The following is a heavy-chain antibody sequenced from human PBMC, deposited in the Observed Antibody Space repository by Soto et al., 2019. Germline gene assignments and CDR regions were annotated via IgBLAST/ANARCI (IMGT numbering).Heavy chain of an antibody. V-gene: IGHV1-3*04. J-gene: IGHJ4*01. CDR2: INTGNGNT. CDR1: GYTFTSYA. D-gene: IGHD3-22*01. CDR3: ARPLYKYDSSGYCDY. Sequence: GASVKLSCKSSGYTFTSYAIHWVRQAPGQRLEWMGWINTGNGNTKYSQKFQGRVTITRDTSASTAYMELSSLRSEDTAVYYCARPLYKYDSSGYCDYWGQGTLVTVSS.